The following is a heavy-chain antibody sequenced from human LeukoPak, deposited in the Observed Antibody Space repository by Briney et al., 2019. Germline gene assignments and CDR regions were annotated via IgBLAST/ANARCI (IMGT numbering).Heavy chain of an antibody. J-gene: IGHJ4*02. Sequence: GSSVKVSCKSSGGTFSSYAISWVRQAPGHGLEWMGGIIPIFGTANYAQKFQGRVTITADKSTSTAYMELSSLRSEDTAVYYCARDGGSGWYDYWGQGTLVTVSS. CDR2: IIPIFGTA. D-gene: IGHD6-19*01. CDR1: GGTFSSYA. CDR3: ARDGGSGWYDY. V-gene: IGHV1-69*06.